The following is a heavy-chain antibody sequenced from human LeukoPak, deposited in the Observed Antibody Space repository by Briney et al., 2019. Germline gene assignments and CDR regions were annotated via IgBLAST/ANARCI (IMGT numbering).Heavy chain of an antibody. J-gene: IGHJ6*02. Sequence: GGSLRLSYAASGFTVSSNYMSWVRQAPGKGLEWVSVIYSGGSTYYADSVKGRFTISRDNSKNTLYLQMNSLRAEDTAVYYCARDSRDYYDSSGYYYYYYGMDVWGQGTTVTVSS. D-gene: IGHD3-22*01. V-gene: IGHV3-66*01. CDR1: GFTVSSNY. CDR3: ARDSRDYYDSSGYYYYYYGMDV. CDR2: IYSGGST.